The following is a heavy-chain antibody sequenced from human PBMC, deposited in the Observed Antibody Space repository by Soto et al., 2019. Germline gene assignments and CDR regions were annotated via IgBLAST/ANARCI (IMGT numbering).Heavy chain of an antibody. CDR2: IWYEGRNK. V-gene: IGHV3-33*01. J-gene: IGHJ6*02. D-gene: IGHD6-25*01. CDR1: GFTFNSYG. CDR3: ARQRDYSDYGMGA. Sequence: QVQLVDSGGGVVQPGRSLRLSCAASGFTFNSYGMHWVRQAPGTGLEWVAVIWYEGRNKNDEDSVKGRFNISRDTSRNTQYLQMNSLRAEDTAVYYCARQRDYSDYGMGAWGQGTTVTVAS.